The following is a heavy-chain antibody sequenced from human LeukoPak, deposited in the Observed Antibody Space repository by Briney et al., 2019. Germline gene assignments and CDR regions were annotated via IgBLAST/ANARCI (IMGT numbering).Heavy chain of an antibody. CDR3: ARGLGLRFLGGFYYYYYYMDV. D-gene: IGHD3-3*01. CDR1: GYTFTSYD. J-gene: IGHJ6*03. V-gene: IGHV1-8*03. CDR2: MNPNSGNT. Sequence: ASVKVSCKASGYTFTSYDINWVRQATGQGLEWMGWMNPNSGNTGYAQKFQGRVTITRNTSVSTAYMELSSLRSEDTAVYYCARGLGLRFLGGFYYYYYYMDVWGKGTTVTISS.